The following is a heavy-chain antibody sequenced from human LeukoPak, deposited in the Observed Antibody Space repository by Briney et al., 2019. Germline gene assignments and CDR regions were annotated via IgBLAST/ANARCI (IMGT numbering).Heavy chain of an antibody. CDR1: GGTFTSYA. V-gene: IGHV1-69*10. J-gene: IGHJ4*02. D-gene: IGHD4-23*01. CDR3: ARDSHGGAPDY. CDR2: IIPIFGIA. Sequence: GASVKVSCKASGGTFTSYAISWVRQAPGQGVEWMGGIIPIFGIANYAQKFQGRVTITADKSTSTAYMELSSLRSEDTAVYYCARDSHGGAPDYWGQGTLVTVSS.